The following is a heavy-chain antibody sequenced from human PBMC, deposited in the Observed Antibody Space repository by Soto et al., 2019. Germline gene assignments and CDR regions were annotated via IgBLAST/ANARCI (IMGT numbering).Heavy chain of an antibody. CDR1: GYTFTSYY. CDR2: INPNGGST. V-gene: IGHV1-46*01. J-gene: IGHJ4*02. D-gene: IGHD2-2*02. Sequence: QVQLEQSGAEVKKPAASVKLSCKASGYTFTSYYIHWVRQAPGQGLEWMGIINPNGGSTNYAQTFQGRVPLTRDTSTSTVYMDLGSLRSEDTAVYYCARGLLYGDYWGQGPLVTVSS. CDR3: ARGLLYGDY.